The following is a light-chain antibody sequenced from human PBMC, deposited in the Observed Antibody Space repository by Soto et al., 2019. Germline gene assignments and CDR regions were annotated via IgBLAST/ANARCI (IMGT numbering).Light chain of an antibody. V-gene: IGKV3-11*01. CDR1: QSVSSS. CDR2: DAS. Sequence: EIVLTQSPATLSLSPGERATLSCRASQSVSSSLVWYQQKRGQAPRLLIYDASNRDTGIPARFSGSGSGTAFTLTISSLEPEDFAVYYCQQRKNWPEFTFGPGTKVDIK. CDR3: QQRKNWPEFT. J-gene: IGKJ3*01.